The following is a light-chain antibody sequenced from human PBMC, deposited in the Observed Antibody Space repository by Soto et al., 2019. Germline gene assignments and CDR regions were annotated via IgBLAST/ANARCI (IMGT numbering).Light chain of an antibody. CDR2: EVS. CDR1: SSDVGGYNY. V-gene: IGLV2-14*01. CDR3: SSFTNTITRYA. Sequence: QSALTQPASVSGSPGQSITISCTGTSSDVGGYNYVSWFQHHPDKAPKLIIYEVSYRPSGVSNRFSGSKSGDTASLTISGLQAEDEADYYCSSFTNTITRYAFGTGTKVTVL. J-gene: IGLJ1*01.